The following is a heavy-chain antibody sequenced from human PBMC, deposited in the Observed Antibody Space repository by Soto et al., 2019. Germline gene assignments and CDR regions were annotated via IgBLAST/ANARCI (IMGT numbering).Heavy chain of an antibody. CDR2: INYSGRT. CDR1: SGSISSSDYY. CDR3: ARLKEDGYNQGY. J-gene: IGHJ4*02. V-gene: IGHV4-30-4*01. D-gene: IGHD5-12*01. Sequence: SETLSLTCSVSSGSISSSDYYWSLIRQPPGKGLEWIGYINYSGRTYYKPSLKSRVTISVDTSKNQFSLKLSSVTAADTAVYYCARLKEDGYNQGYWGQGTLVTVSS.